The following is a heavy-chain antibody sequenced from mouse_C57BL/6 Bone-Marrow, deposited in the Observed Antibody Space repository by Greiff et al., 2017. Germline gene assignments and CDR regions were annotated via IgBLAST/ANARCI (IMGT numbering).Heavy chain of an antibody. CDR2: IYPGDGDT. CDR1: GYAFSSYW. V-gene: IGHV1-80*01. D-gene: IGHD4-1*01. CDR3: ARRGGVWGSWFAY. J-gene: IGHJ3*01. Sequence: VQLQQSGAELVKPGASVKISCKASGYAFSSYWMNWVKQRPGKGLEWIGQIYPGDGDTTYNGKFKGKATLTADKSSSPAYMQLSSLTSEDSAVYFGARRGGVWGSWFAYWGQGALVTVSA.